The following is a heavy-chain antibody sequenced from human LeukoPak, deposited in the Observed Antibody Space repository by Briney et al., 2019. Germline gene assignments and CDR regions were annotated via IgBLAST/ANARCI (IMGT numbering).Heavy chain of an antibody. J-gene: IGHJ4*02. CDR2: IYYSGST. D-gene: IGHD3-10*01. V-gene: IGHV4-39*07. CDR3: ARRYGSGSSGTFDY. CDR1: GGSISSSSYY. Sequence: SSETLSLTCTVSGGSISSSSYYWGWIRQPPGKGLEWIGSIYYSGSTYCNPSLKSRVTISVDTSKNQFSLKLSSVTAADTAVYYCARRYGSGSSGTFDYWGQGTLVTVSS.